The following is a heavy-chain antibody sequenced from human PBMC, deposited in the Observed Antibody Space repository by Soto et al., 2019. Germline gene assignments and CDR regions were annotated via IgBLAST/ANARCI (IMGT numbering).Heavy chain of an antibody. CDR2: ISYDGNNR. Sequence: QVQLVESGGGVVQPGMSLRLSCAASGYIFSDYGMHWVRQAPGKGLELVALISYDGNNRHYAESVKGRFTISRDNSKNTLYVKMNRLRAETTAMYYCARDRLRAGAGTRGFLDSWGQGALVTVSS. CDR3: ARDRLRAGAGTRGFLDS. V-gene: IGHV3-30*03. J-gene: IGHJ4*02. CDR1: GYIFSDYG. D-gene: IGHD6-19*01.